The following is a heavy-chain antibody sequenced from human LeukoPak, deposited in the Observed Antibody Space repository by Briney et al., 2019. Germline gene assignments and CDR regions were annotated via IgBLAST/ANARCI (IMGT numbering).Heavy chain of an antibody. CDR2: ISSSSSYI. Sequence: PGGSLRLSCAASGFTFSSYSMNWVRQAPGKGLEWVSSISSSSSYIYYADSVKGRITISRDNAKNSLYLQMNSLRAEDTAVYYCARLGSGYFTFDYWGQGTLVTVSS. D-gene: IGHD3-3*01. CDR3: ARLGSGYFTFDY. V-gene: IGHV3-21*01. CDR1: GFTFSSYS. J-gene: IGHJ4*02.